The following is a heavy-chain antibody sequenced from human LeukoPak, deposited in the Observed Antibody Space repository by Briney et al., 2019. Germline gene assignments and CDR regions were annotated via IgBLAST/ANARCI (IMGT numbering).Heavy chain of an antibody. CDR3: ALAIVRAIHFDY. CDR2: IIPIFGTA. D-gene: IGHD1-26*01. CDR1: GAAFTSYA. V-gene: IGHV1-69*05. J-gene: IGHJ4*02. Sequence: ASVKLSCKASGAAFTSYAISWVRQAHGQGLEWLGRIIPIFGTANYAQKFQGRVTITTDKSTNTAYMELSSLRSADTAVYYCALAIVRAIHFDYWGQGTLVTVSS.